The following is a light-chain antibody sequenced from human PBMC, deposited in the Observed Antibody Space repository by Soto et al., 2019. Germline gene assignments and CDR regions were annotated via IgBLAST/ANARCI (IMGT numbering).Light chain of an antibody. CDR3: QQYKSYPMT. J-gene: IGKJ1*01. V-gene: IGKV1-16*02. Sequence: DIQMTQSPSSLSASVGDRVTITCRASQGISNHLAWFQQKPGKAPKSLIYAASSLQSGVPSKFSGRGSGTDFTLTISSLQSEDFATYYCQQYKSYPMTFGQGTKVEIK. CDR2: AAS. CDR1: QGISNH.